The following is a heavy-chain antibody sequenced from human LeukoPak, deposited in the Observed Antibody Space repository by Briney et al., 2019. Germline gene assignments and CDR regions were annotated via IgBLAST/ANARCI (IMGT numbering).Heavy chain of an antibody. Sequence: SETLSLTCTVSGGSISSSSYYWGWIRQPPGKGLEWIGSIYYSGSTYYNPSLKSRFTISVDTSKNQFSLKLSSVTAADTAVYYCARRSMLQPGPRGERWYDYYYYGMDVWGQGTTVTVSS. CDR3: ARRSMLQPGPRGERWYDYYYYGMDV. V-gene: IGHV4-39*01. CDR2: IYYSGST. J-gene: IGHJ6*02. CDR1: GGSISSSSYY. D-gene: IGHD4-23*01.